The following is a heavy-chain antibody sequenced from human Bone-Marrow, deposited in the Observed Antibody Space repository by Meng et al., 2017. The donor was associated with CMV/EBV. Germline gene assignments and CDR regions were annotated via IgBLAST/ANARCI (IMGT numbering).Heavy chain of an antibody. Sequence: GESLKISCAASGFTFSSYWMSWVRQAPGKGLEWVAFIRYDGSNKYYADSVKGRFTISRDNSKNTLYLQMNSLRAEDTAVYYCAKGDIVVVPAALIERAFDIWGQGTLVTFSS. CDR1: GFTFSSYW. D-gene: IGHD2-2*01. V-gene: IGHV3-30*02. CDR2: IRYDGSNK. J-gene: IGHJ3*02. CDR3: AKGDIVVVPAALIERAFDI.